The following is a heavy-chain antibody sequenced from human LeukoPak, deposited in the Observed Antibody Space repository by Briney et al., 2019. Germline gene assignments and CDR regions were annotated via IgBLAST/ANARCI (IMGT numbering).Heavy chain of an antibody. CDR2: ISSSSSYI. CDR1: GFTFSSYS. CDR3: ARDIQLGPSWLDP. D-gene: IGHD5-18*01. J-gene: IGHJ5*02. Sequence: RPGGSLRLSCAASGFTFSSYSMNWVRQAPGKGLEWVSSISSSSSYIYYADSVKGRFTISRDNAKNSLYLQMNSLRAEDTAVYYCARDIQLGPSWLDPWGQGTLVTVSS. V-gene: IGHV3-21*01.